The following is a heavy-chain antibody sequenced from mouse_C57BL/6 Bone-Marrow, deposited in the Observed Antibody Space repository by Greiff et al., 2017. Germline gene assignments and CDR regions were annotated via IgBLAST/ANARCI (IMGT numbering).Heavy chain of an antibody. V-gene: IGHV5-17*01. CDR1: GFTFSDYG. J-gene: IGHJ3*01. CDR2: ISSGSSTI. D-gene: IGHD2-2*01. CDR3: ARGDYAYEGAWFAY. Sequence: EVQLVESGGGLVKPGGSLKLSCAASGFTFSDYGMHWVRQAPEKGLKWVAYISSGSSTIYYTDTVKGRFTISRANAKNTLFLQMTRLRSEDTAMYYCARGDYAYEGAWFAYWGQGTLVTVSA.